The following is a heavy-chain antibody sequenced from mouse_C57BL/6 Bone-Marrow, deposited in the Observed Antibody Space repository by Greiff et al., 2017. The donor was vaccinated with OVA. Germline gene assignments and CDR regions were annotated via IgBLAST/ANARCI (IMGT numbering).Heavy chain of an antibody. V-gene: IGHV1-76*01. Sequence: QVQLQQSGAELVRPGASVKLSCKASGYTFTDYYINWVKQRPGQGLEWIARIYPGSGNTYYNEKFKGKATLTAEKSSSTAYMQLSSLTSEDSAVSFCARSRGYDWYFDVWGTGTTVTVSS. CDR3: ARSRGYDWYFDV. CDR2: IYPGSGNT. CDR1: GYTFTDYY. J-gene: IGHJ1*03. D-gene: IGHD2-2*01.